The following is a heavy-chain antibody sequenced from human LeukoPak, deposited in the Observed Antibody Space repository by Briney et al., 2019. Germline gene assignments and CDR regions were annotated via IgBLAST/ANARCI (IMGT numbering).Heavy chain of an antibody. D-gene: IGHD4-17*01. CDR3: ARPPTVTPFSAEYFQH. CDR2: ISYDGSTK. V-gene: IGHV3-30*03. CDR1: GFTLRSYG. J-gene: IGHJ1*01. Sequence: GRSLRLSCSASGFTLRSYGMHWVRQAPGKGLEWVAVISYDGSTKYCADSVNGRFTISRDNSKNTLYLQMNSLRPEDTAVYYCARPPTVTPFSAEYFQHWGQGTLVTVSS.